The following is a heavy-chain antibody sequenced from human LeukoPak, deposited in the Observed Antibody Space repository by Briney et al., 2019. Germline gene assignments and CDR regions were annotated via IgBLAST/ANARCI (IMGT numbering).Heavy chain of an antibody. Sequence: SETLSLTCAVYGGSFSGYYWSWIRQPPGKGLEWIGEINHSGSTNYNPSLKSRVTISVDTSKKQFSLKLSSVTAADTAVYYCAREGKGATVVTQANYYMDVWGKGTTVTVSS. D-gene: IGHD4-23*01. J-gene: IGHJ6*03. V-gene: IGHV4-34*01. CDR2: INHSGST. CDR1: GGSFSGYY. CDR3: AREGKGATVVTQANYYMDV.